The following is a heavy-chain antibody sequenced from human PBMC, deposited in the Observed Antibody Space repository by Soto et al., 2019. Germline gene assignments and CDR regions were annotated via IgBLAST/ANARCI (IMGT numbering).Heavy chain of an antibody. CDR2: IRSKTNSYAT. CDR3: TRQTDAVQWLVVPTDYNFDY. CDR1: GFTFGGSA. D-gene: IGHD6-19*01. V-gene: IGHV3-73*02. J-gene: IGHJ4*02. Sequence: EGQLVESGGGLVQPGGSLKLSCAASGFTFGGSAMHWVRQASGNGLELVGHIRSKTNSYATAYAESVKGRFTISRDDSMNTAYLQMNSLKTEDTAVYFCTRQTDAVQWLVVPTDYNFDYWGQGTLVTVSS.